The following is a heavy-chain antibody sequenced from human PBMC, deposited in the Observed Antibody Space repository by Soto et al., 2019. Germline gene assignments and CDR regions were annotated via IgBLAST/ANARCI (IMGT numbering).Heavy chain of an antibody. Sequence: ASVKVSCKASGYTFTSYGISWVRQAPGQGLEWMGWISAYNGNTNYAQKLQGRVTMTTDTSTSTAYMELRSLRSDDTAVYYCARIDIVVVPAARGFDPWGEGTLVTVSS. CDR3: ARIDIVVVPAARGFDP. CDR2: ISAYNGNT. CDR1: GYTFTSYG. J-gene: IGHJ5*02. V-gene: IGHV1-18*01. D-gene: IGHD2-2*01.